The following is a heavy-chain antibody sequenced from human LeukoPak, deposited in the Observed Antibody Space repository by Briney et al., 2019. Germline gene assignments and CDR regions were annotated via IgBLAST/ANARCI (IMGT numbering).Heavy chain of an antibody. CDR3: ARNSGVSGWYEFDY. D-gene: IGHD6-19*01. CDR1: GFTFSSYG. V-gene: IGHV3-30*03. J-gene: IGHJ4*02. CDR2: ISYDGSDK. Sequence: GGSLRLSCAASGFTFSSYGMHWVRQAPGKGLEWVAVISYDGSDKYYADSVKGRFTISRDNSKNTLYLQMNSLRAEDTAVYYCARNSGVSGWYEFDYWGQGTLVTVSS.